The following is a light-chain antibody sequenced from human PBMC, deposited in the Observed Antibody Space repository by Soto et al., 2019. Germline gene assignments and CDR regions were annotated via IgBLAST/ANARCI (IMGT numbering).Light chain of an antibody. J-gene: IGLJ3*02. Sequence: QAVVTQEPSFSVSPGGTVTLTCDLSSGSVSTSYYPSWFQQTPGQAPRTLIYNTKIRSSGVPDRFSGSILAAKAALTITGALADDEANYYCPLYVSGRVDWVFGGGTKLTVL. CDR3: PLYVSGRVDWV. CDR1: SGSVSTSYY. V-gene: IGLV8-61*01. CDR2: NTK.